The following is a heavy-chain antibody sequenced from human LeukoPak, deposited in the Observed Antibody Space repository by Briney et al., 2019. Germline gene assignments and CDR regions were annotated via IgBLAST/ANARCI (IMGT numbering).Heavy chain of an antibody. CDR1: GGSFSGYY. CDR2: INHSGST. D-gene: IGHD2-2*01. V-gene: IGHV4-34*01. Sequence: PSETLSLTCAVYGGSFSGYYWSWIRQPPGKGLEWIGEINHSGSTNYNPSLKSRVTISVDTSKNQFSLKLSSVTAADTAVYYCASPSPGGHCSSTRCYDAFDIWGQGTMVTVPS. J-gene: IGHJ3*02. CDR3: ASPSPGGHCSSTRCYDAFDI.